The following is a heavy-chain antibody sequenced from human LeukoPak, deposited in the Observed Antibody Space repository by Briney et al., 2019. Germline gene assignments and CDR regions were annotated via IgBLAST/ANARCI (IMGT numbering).Heavy chain of an antibody. Sequence: SGTLSLTCTVSGGSISSSSYYWGWIRQPPGKGLEWIGSIYYSGSTYYNPSLKSRVTISVDTSKNQFSLKLSSVTAADTAVYYCARLAIMVRGVIFDYWGQGTLVTVSS. J-gene: IGHJ4*02. CDR2: IYYSGST. D-gene: IGHD3-10*01. V-gene: IGHV4-39*01. CDR3: ARLAIMVRGVIFDY. CDR1: GGSISSSSYY.